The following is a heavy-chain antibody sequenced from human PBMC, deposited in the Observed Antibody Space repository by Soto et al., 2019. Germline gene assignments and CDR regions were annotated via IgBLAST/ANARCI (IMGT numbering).Heavy chain of an antibody. CDR2: IYYSGST. CDR1: GGSISSSSYY. CDR3: ARHLNYDFWSGYFPNRPNYGMDV. Sequence: TLSLTCTVSGGSISSSSYYWGWIRQPPGKGLEWIGSIYYSGSTYYNPSLKSRVTISVDTSKNQFSLKLSSVTAADTAVYYCARHLNYDFWSGYFPNRPNYGMDVWGQGTTVTVSS. D-gene: IGHD3-3*01. V-gene: IGHV4-39*01. J-gene: IGHJ6*02.